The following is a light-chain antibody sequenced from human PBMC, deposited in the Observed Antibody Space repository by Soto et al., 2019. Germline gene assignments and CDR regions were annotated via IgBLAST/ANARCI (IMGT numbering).Light chain of an antibody. CDR3: QQYYSTPRDT. CDR2: WAS. Sequence: DIVMTQSPDSLAVSLGERATINCKSSQCVLYSSNNKNYLAWYQQKPGQPPKLLIYWASTRESGVPDRFSGSGSGTDFTLTISSLQAEDVAVYYCQQYYSTPRDTFGGGTKVEIK. CDR1: QCVLYSSNNKNY. J-gene: IGKJ4*01. V-gene: IGKV4-1*01.